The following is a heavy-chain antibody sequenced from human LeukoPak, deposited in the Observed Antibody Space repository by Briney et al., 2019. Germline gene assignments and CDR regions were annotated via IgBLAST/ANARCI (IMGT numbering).Heavy chain of an antibody. D-gene: IGHD5-18*01. V-gene: IGHV1-69*05. CDR1: GGTFSSYA. CDR3: ARGSELGGPSDTAMVIPCFV. Sequence: GASVKVSRKASGGTFSSYAISWVRQAPGQGLEWMGGIIPIFGTANYAQKFQGRVTITTDESTSTAYMELSSLRSEDTAVYYCARGSELGGPSDTAMVIPCFVWGQGTLVTVSS. CDR2: IIPIFGTA. J-gene: IGHJ4*02.